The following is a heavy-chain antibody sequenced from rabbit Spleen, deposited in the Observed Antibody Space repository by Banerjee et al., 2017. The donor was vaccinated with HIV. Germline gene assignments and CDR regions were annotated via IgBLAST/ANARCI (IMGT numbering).Heavy chain of an antibody. CDR3: ARSLEGIYYARAL. D-gene: IGHD8-1*01. CDR2: INSGSSGNT. Sequence: QSLEESGGDLVKPGGSLTLTCTASGFSFSSSYWISWVRQAPGKGLEWIGDINSGSSGNTYYATWAKGRFTISKTSSTTVTLRMSSLTAADTATYFCARSLEGIYYARALWGQGTLVTVS. J-gene: IGHJ4*01. CDR1: GFSFSSSYW. V-gene: IGHV1S40*01.